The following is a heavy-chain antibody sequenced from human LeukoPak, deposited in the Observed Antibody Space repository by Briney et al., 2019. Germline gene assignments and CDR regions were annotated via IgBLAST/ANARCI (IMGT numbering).Heavy chain of an antibody. Sequence: GGSLRLSCAASGFIFSSYAMHWVRQAPGKGLEWVAVISYDGTNKYYADSVKGRFTTSRDNSENTLYLQMNSLRAEDTAVYYCARDLVGPGYYFDYWGQGTLVTVSS. CDR2: ISYDGTNK. J-gene: IGHJ4*02. D-gene: IGHD1-26*01. CDR3: ARDLVGPGYYFDY. V-gene: IGHV3-30-3*01. CDR1: GFIFSSYA.